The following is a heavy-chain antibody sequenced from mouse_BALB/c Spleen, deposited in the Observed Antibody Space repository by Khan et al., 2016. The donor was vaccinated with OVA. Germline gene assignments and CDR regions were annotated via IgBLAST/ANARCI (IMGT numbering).Heavy chain of an antibody. D-gene: IGHD1-2*01. CDR3: GRTITSAKEDYYAMDY. CDR1: GFTFSSYG. CDR2: ISSGGHYT. J-gene: IGHJ4*01. V-gene: IGHV5-6*01. Sequence: EVELVESGGDLVKPGGSLKLSCAASGFTFSSYGMSWVRQTPDKRLEWVATISSGGHYTYFPDSVRGRFTISRDNAKNTLYLQMSILKSEDTAMYYYGRTITSAKEDYYAMDYWGQGTSVTVSS.